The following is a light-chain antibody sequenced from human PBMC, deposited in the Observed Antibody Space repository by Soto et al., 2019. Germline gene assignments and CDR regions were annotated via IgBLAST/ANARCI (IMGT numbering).Light chain of an antibody. CDR1: QSFSSY. Sequence: DIQMTQSPSSLSASVGDRVTITCRASQSFSSYLNWYQQNPGKAPKLLIYAASSLQSGVPSRFSGSGSSRDFTLTISSLLPADFATYYWQHSYSTPYTFGQGTKLESK. CDR3: QHSYSTPYT. J-gene: IGKJ2*01. CDR2: AAS. V-gene: IGKV1-39*01.